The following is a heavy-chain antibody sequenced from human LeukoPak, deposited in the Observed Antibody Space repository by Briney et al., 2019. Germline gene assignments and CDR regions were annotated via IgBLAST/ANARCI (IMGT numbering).Heavy chain of an antibody. CDR2: ISTSGSA. D-gene: IGHD4-17*01. Sequence: SETLSLTCTVSGGSTSSYSWSWIRQSAGKGLEWIGRISTSGSANYNPSLKSRVTMSVDTSKNQFSLNLRSVTAADTAVYYCARVYGDYSREQFWLDPWGQGTLVTVSS. CDR3: ARVYGDYSREQFWLDP. CDR1: GGSTSSYS. J-gene: IGHJ5*02. V-gene: IGHV4-4*07.